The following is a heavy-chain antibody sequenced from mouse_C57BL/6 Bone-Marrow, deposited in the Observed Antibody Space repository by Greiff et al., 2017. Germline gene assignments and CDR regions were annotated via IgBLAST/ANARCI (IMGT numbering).Heavy chain of an antibody. CDR3: ARQDYYGSSWFAY. J-gene: IGHJ3*01. CDR1: GFTFSDYY. D-gene: IGHD1-1*01. Sequence: EVQLQESGGGLVQPGGSLKLSCAASGFTFSDYYMYWVRQTPEKRLEWVAYISNGGGSTFYPDTVKGRFTISRDNAKNTLYLQMSRLKSEDTAMYYCARQDYYGSSWFAYWGQGTLVTVSA. CDR2: ISNGGGST. V-gene: IGHV5-12*01.